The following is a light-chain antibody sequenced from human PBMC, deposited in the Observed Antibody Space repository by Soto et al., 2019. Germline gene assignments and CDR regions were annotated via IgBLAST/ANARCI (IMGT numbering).Light chain of an antibody. CDR1: QSVSSK. Sequence: EIVMTQSPATLSVSPGERATLSCRASQSVSSKLAWYQQEPGQGPRLLIYGASTRATGIPARFSGSGSGTEFTLTISSLQSEDFAVYYCQHYSTWLWTFGQGTKVEIK. CDR2: GAS. J-gene: IGKJ1*01. CDR3: QHYSTWLWT. V-gene: IGKV3-15*01.